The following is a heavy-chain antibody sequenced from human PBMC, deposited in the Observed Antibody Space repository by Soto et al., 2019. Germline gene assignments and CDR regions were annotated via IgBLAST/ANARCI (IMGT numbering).Heavy chain of an antibody. V-gene: IGHV1-18*01. Sequence: ASVTVSCKASGYTFTSYGISWVRQAPGQGLEWMGWISAYNGNTNYAQKLQGRVTMTTDTSTSTAYMELRSLRSDDTAVYYCARDTGGYSYGSTMDVWGQGTTVTVSS. D-gene: IGHD5-18*01. CDR2: ISAYNGNT. CDR3: ARDTGGYSYGSTMDV. J-gene: IGHJ6*02. CDR1: GYTFTSYG.